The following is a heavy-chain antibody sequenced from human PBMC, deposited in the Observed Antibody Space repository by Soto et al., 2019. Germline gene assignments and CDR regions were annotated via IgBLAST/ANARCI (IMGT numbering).Heavy chain of an antibody. V-gene: IGHV3-23*01. CDR2: ITFNGVTT. CDR1: EFTFKNYV. Sequence: GGSLRLSCAASEFTFKNYVMTWVRQAPGKGLEWVSAITFNGVTTYYKDSVKGRFAISRDNSKATLYLQMNSLRAEDTAVYYCAKKDPWFDSWGQGTLVTVSS. CDR3: AKKDPWFDS. J-gene: IGHJ5*01.